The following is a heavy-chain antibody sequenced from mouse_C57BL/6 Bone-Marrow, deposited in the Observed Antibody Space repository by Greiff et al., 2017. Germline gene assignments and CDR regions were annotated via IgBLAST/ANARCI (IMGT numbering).Heavy chain of an antibody. V-gene: IGHV5-17*01. J-gene: IGHJ4*01. CDR2: ISSGSSTI. CDR3: ATLYYYGSSYDAMDY. D-gene: IGHD1-1*01. CDR1: GFTFSDYG. Sequence: EVMLVESGGGLVKPGGSLKLSCAASGFTFSDYGMHWVRQAPEKGLEWVAYISSGSSTIYYADTVKGRFTISRDNAKNTLFLQMTSLRSEDTAMYYCATLYYYGSSYDAMDYWGQGTSVTVSS.